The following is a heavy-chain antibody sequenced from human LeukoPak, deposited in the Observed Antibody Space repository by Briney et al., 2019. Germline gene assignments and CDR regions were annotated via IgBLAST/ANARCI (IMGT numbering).Heavy chain of an antibody. CDR2: ISGSGRTT. V-gene: IGHV3-23*01. Sequence: EGSLRLSCAASGFTFSNHAMSWVRQTPGKGLQWVSVISGSGRTTEYADSVKGRFTISRDNSKNTLSLQMNSLRVEDTAIYYCAKNVVVKRYIDYWGQGTLVTVSS. CDR3: AKNVVVKRYIDY. D-gene: IGHD2-15*01. J-gene: IGHJ4*02. CDR1: GFTFSNHA.